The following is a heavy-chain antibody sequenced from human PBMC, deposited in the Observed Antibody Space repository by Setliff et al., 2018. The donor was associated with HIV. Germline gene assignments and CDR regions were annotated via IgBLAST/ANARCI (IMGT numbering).Heavy chain of an antibody. Sequence: PSETLSLTCAVSGYSLSSDYYWTWIRQSAGKGLEWIGHINTSGSTKYNPSLKSRVTMSADTSKNQFSLKLSSVTAADTAVYYCARDDYVDVWGKGTTVTVSS. CDR1: GYSLSSDYY. CDR3: ARDDYVDV. V-gene: IGHV4-61*09. J-gene: IGHJ6*03. CDR2: INTSGST.